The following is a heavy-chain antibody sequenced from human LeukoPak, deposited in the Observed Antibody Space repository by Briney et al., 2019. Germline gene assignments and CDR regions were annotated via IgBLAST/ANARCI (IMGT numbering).Heavy chain of an antibody. CDR2: IFYSGST. Sequence: PSETLSLTCTVSGGSISSYYWSWIRQPPGKGLEWIGSIFYSGSTYYNPSLKSRVTISVDTSKSQFSLKMSSVTAADTAVYYCAREKGAYRYFACWGQGTLVTVSS. CDR1: GGSISSYY. V-gene: IGHV4-59*12. CDR3: AREKGAYRYFAC. D-gene: IGHD1-26*01. J-gene: IGHJ4*02.